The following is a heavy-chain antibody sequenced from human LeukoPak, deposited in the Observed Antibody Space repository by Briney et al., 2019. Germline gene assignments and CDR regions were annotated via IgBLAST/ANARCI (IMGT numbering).Heavy chain of an antibody. Sequence: SETLSLTCTVSGGSISSSSYYWTWIRQPAGKGLEWIGRIYTSGSTNYNPSLKSRVTISVDMSKNQFSLKLSSVTAADTAVYYCARGTYYGSVFDYWGQGTLITVSS. CDR1: GGSISSSSYY. D-gene: IGHD3-10*01. V-gene: IGHV4-61*02. J-gene: IGHJ4*02. CDR2: IYTSGST. CDR3: ARGTYYGSVFDY.